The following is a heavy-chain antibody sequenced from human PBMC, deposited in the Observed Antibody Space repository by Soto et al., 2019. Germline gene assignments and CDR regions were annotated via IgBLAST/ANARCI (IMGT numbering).Heavy chain of an antibody. Sequence: QVQLQESGPGLVKPSQTLSLTCTVSGDSISSGGYYWSWIRQHPGKGLEWIGYIYYSGSTYYNPSLKSRVTISVDPSNNQSSLKLTSVTAADTAVYYSAREVRWSFYYWGQGTLVTFSS. CDR1: GDSISSGGYY. V-gene: IGHV4-31*03. CDR3: AREVRWSFYY. J-gene: IGHJ4*02. D-gene: IGHD3-10*01. CDR2: IYYSGST.